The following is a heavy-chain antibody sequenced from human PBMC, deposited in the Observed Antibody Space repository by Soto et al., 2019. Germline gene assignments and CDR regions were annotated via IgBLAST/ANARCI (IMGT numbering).Heavy chain of an antibody. CDR1: GGSLSSSAYS. CDR3: ARELLFYDSDGFSWDDAFDI. Sequence: SETLSLTCAVSGGSLSSSAYSWSWIRQPPGKGLEWIGFIYQSGSTYYNPSLKSRVTMSLDRPKNQFSLKLSSVTAADTAVYYCARELLFYDSDGFSWDDAFDIWGQGTMVTVS. V-gene: IGHV4-30-2*01. J-gene: IGHJ3*02. D-gene: IGHD3-22*01. CDR2: IYQSGST.